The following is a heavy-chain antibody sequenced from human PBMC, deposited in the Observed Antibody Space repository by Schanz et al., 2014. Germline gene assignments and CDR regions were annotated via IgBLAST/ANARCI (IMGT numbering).Heavy chain of an antibody. J-gene: IGHJ4*02. CDR2: ILYDGSNK. CDR1: GFTFSSYG. D-gene: IGHD3-22*01. Sequence: QVQLVESGGGVAQPGRSLRLSCAASGFTFSSYGMHWVRQAPGKGLEWVAVILYDGSNKYYADSVKGRFTISRDNSKNTLYLQMNSLRADDTAVYYCAKDGRLPYYGTGSDFDYWGQGTLVAVSS. CDR3: AKDGRLPYYGTGSDFDY. V-gene: IGHV3-30*18.